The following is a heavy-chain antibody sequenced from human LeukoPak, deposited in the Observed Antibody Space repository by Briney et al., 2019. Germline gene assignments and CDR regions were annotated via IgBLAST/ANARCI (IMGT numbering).Heavy chain of an antibody. D-gene: IGHD6-19*01. V-gene: IGHV1-18*01. Sequence: ASVKVSCKASGYTFTSYGISWVRQAPGQGLEWMGWISAYNGNTNYAQKLQGRVTMTTDTSTSTAYMELRSLRSDDTAVYYCARDRSSGWFRWGSYYHFDYWGQGTLVTVSS. CDR2: ISAYNGNT. J-gene: IGHJ4*02. CDR3: ARDRSSGWFRWGSYYHFDY. CDR1: GYTFTSYG.